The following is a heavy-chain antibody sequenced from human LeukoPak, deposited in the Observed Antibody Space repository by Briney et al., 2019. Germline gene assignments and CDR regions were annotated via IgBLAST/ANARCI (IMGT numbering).Heavy chain of an antibody. Sequence: GASVKVSCKASGYTFTSYGISWVRQAPGQGLEWMGWISAYNGNTNYAQKLQGRVTMTTDTSTSTAYMELRSLRSGDTAVYYCARDREVVVAEYYYYGMDVWGQGTTVTVSS. D-gene: IGHD2-15*01. V-gene: IGHV1-18*01. J-gene: IGHJ6*02. CDR1: GYTFTSYG. CDR2: ISAYNGNT. CDR3: ARDREVVVAEYYYYGMDV.